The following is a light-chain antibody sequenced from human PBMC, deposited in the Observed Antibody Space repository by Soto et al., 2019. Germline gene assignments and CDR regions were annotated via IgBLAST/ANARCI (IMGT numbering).Light chain of an antibody. J-gene: IGKJ5*01. CDR1: QSVDSY. CDR2: GAS. Sequence: EIVLTQSPASLSLSPGERATLSCRASQSVDSYLVWYQQKPGQAPRLLISGASNRATGIAARFSGSGSGTDFTLTINSLEPEDFAVYYCQQRNNWLITFGQGTRLEIK. V-gene: IGKV3-11*01. CDR3: QQRNNWLIT.